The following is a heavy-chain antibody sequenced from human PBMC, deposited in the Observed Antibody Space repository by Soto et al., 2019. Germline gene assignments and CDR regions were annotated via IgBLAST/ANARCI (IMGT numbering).Heavy chain of an antibody. D-gene: IGHD2-2*01. CDR2: ISWNSGSI. CDR3: AKGLGCSSTSCRREYYMDV. V-gene: IGHV3-9*01. CDR1: GFTFDDYA. Sequence: GGSLRLSCAASGFTFDDYAMHWVRQAPGKGLEWVSGISWNSGSIGYADSVKGRFTISRDNAKNSLYLQMNSLRAEDTALYYCAKGLGCSSTSCRREYYMDVWGKGTTVTVSS. J-gene: IGHJ6*03.